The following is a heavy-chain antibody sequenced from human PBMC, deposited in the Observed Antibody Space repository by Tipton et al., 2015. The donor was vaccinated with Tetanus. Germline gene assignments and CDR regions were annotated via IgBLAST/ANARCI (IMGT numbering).Heavy chain of an antibody. CDR3: AKDVSVDGSWYRYFFAS. CDR1: GFTFSTYS. D-gene: IGHD6-13*01. V-gene: IGHV3-21*01. Sequence: SLRLSCAASGFTFSTYSMNWVRQAPGKGLEWVSSISSSSSYIYYADSVKGRFTISRDNAKTSLYLQMSSLRAEDTAVYYCAKDVSVDGSWYRYFFASWGQGALVTVSS. J-gene: IGHJ4*02. CDR2: ISSSSSYI.